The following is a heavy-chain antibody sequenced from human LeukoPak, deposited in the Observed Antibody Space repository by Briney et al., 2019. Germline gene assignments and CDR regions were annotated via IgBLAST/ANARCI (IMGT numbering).Heavy chain of an antibody. CDR1: GFTFSDAW. CDR3: AKDGARDGYNYPDH. CDR2: ISGSGDFT. Sequence: GGSLRLSCAASGFTFSDAWMTWVRQAPGKGLEWVSDISGSGDFTYYADSVKGRFTISRDKSKKTLYLQMNSLRVEDTAVYYRAKDGARDGYNYPDHWGQGTLVTVSS. D-gene: IGHD5-24*01. J-gene: IGHJ4*02. V-gene: IGHV3-23*01.